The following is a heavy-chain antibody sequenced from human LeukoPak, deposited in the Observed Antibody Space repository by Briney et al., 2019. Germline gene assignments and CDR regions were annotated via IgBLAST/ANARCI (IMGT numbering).Heavy chain of an antibody. D-gene: IGHD3-22*01. CDR3: AKLATSGYPDY. J-gene: IGHJ4*02. CDR1: GFTFSSYG. Sequence: SGGSLRLSCAASGFTFSSYGMHGVRQAPGKGLEWVAVISYDGSNKYYADSVKGRFTISRDNSKNTLYLQMNSLRAGDAAVYYCAKLATSGYPDYWGQGTLVTVSS. CDR2: ISYDGSNK. V-gene: IGHV3-30*18.